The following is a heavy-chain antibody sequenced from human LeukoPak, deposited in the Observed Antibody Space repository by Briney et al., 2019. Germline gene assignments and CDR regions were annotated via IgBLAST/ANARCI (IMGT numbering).Heavy chain of an antibody. J-gene: IGHJ3*02. CDR3: ARDQYDFWSGYYTGYAFDI. CDR2: ISAYNGNT. CDR1: GYTFTSYG. Sequence: ASVKVSCKASGYTFTSYGISWVRQAPGQGLEWMGWISAYNGNTNYAQKLQGRVAMTTDTSTSTAYMELRSLRSDDTAVYYCARDQYDFWSGYYTGYAFDIWGQGTMVTVSS. D-gene: IGHD3-3*01. V-gene: IGHV1-18*01.